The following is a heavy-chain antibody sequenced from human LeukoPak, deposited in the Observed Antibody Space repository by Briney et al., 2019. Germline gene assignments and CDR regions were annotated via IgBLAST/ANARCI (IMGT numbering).Heavy chain of an antibody. CDR3: SDSSPSYY. J-gene: IGHJ4*02. D-gene: IGHD6-13*01. Sequence: GGSLRLSCAASGFTFSSYAMSWVRQAPGKGLEWVSAISGGGDITNYADSAKGRFTISRDNSKNTLYLQMNSLRAEDTAVYFCSDSSPSYYWGQGTLVTVSS. CDR2: ISGGGDIT. V-gene: IGHV3-23*01. CDR1: GFTFSSYA.